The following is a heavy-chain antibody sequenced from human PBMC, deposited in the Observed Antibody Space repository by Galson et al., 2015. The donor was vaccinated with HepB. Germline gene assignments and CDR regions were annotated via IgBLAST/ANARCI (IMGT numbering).Heavy chain of an antibody. V-gene: IGHV3-74*01. J-gene: IGHJ6*02. CDR1: GFTFSSYW. D-gene: IGHD6-13*01. CDR3: ARDKQVAAAVRYYGMDV. Sequence: SLRLSCAASGFTFSSYWMHWVRQAPGKGLVWVSRINSDGGSTSYADSVKGRFTISRDNAKNTLYLQMNSLRAEDTAVYYCARDKQVAAAVRYYGMDVWGQGTTVTVSS. CDR2: INSDGGST.